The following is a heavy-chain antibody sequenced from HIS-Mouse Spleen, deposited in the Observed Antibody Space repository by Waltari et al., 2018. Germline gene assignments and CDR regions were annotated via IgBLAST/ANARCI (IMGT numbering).Heavy chain of an antibody. D-gene: IGHD6-13*01. V-gene: IGHV4-39*07. Sequence: QLQLQESGPGLVKPSETLSLTCTVSGGSISSSRYYWGWIRQAPGKGLEWIGRIYYSGRTYYNPSLKSRVTISVDTSTNQFSLKLSSVTAADTAVYYCAREIPYSSSWYDWYFDLWGRGTLVTVSS. J-gene: IGHJ2*01. CDR3: AREIPYSSSWYDWYFDL. CDR1: GGSISSSRYY. CDR2: IYYSGRT.